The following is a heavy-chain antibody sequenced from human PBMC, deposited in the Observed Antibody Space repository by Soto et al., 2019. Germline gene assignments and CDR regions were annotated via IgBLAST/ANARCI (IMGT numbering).Heavy chain of an antibody. V-gene: IGHV3-33*01. CDR1: GFTFSSYG. CDR3: ARDLLYSSSSRLDY. Sequence: GGSLRLSCAASGFTFSSYGMHWVRQAPGKGLEWVAVIWYDGSNKYYADSAKGRFTISRDNSKNTPYLQMNSLRAEDTAVYYCARDLLYSSSSRLDYWGQGTLVTVSS. J-gene: IGHJ4*02. CDR2: IWYDGSNK. D-gene: IGHD6-6*01.